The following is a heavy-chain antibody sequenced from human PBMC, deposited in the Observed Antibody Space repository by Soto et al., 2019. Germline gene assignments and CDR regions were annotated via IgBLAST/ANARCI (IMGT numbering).Heavy chain of an antibody. J-gene: IGHJ5*02. CDR1: GGTFSSYA. D-gene: IGHD5-18*01. CDR2: IIPIFGTA. V-gene: IGHV1-69*13. CDR3: ATSISGHSYGPRGGYYNWFDP. Sequence: SVQVSCKASGGTFSSYAISWVRQAPGQGLEWMGGIIPIFGTANYAQKFQGRVTITADESTSTAYMELSSLRSEDTAVYYCATSISGHSYGPRGGYYNWFDPWGQGTLVTVSS.